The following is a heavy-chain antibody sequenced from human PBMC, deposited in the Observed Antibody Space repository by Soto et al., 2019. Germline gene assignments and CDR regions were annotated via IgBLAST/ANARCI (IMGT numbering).Heavy chain of an antibody. J-gene: IGHJ4*02. D-gene: IGHD1-1*01. CDR1: GYTFTGYY. Sequence: ASVKVSCKASGYTFTGYYMHWVRQAPGQGLEWMGWINPNSGGTNYAQKFQGRVTMTRDTSISTAYMELSRLTSDDTAVYYCARGRTGTTSYFDYWGQGXLVTVSS. V-gene: IGHV1-2*02. CDR3: ARGRTGTTSYFDY. CDR2: INPNSGGT.